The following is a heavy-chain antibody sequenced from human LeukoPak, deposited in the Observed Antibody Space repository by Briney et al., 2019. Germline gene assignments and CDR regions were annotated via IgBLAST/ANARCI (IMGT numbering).Heavy chain of an antibody. CDR1: GGSISSGSYY. D-gene: IGHD2-15*01. J-gene: IGHJ4*02. Sequence: SETLSLNCTVSGGSISSGSYYWSWIRQPAGKGLEWIGRIYTSGSTNYNPSLKSRVTISVDTSKNQFSLKLSSVTAADTAVYYCARAQCCPGTPDYWGQGTLVTVSS. CDR2: IYTSGST. CDR3: ARAQCCPGTPDY. V-gene: IGHV4-61*02.